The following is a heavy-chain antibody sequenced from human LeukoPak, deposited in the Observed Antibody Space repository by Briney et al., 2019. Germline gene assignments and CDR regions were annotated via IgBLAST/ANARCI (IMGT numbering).Heavy chain of an antibody. CDR3: ARGPLSANYYVGDR. V-gene: IGHV3-74*01. CDR1: GFTFSGHW. Sequence: GGCLRLSCAASGFTFSGHWMHWVRQGPGKGLVWVSRIKSDGSSTSYADSVKGRFTISRDNAKSTLYLQMNSLRAEDTAVYYCARGPLSANYYVGDRWGQGTLVSVFS. D-gene: IGHD1-26*01. CDR2: IKSDGSST. J-gene: IGHJ5*02.